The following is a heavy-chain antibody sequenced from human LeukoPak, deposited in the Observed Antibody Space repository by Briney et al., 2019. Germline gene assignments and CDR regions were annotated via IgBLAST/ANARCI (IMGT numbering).Heavy chain of an antibody. CDR2: INPSGGSP. Sequence: ASVKVSCKASGYTFTNYYIHWMRQAPGQGLEWMEIINPSGGSPSYESEFQGRVTMTRDTSTSTVYMELSSLRSEDTAVYYCAREREFGSGSYYFDYWGQGTLVTVSS. D-gene: IGHD6-19*01. CDR1: GYTFTNYY. V-gene: IGHV1-46*01. J-gene: IGHJ4*02. CDR3: AREREFGSGSYYFDY.